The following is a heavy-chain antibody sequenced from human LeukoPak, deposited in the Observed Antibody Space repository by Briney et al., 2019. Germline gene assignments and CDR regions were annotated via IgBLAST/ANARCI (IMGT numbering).Heavy chain of an antibody. CDR1: GYTFTSYG. D-gene: IGHD2-8*01. CDR2: ISAYNGNT. CDR3: ARAPNRYCTNGVCPSGY. J-gene: IGHJ4*02. V-gene: IGHV1-18*01. Sequence: ASVKVSCKASGYTFTSYGIIWVRQAPGQGLEWMGWISAYNGNTNYAQKLQGRVTMTTDTSTSTAYMELRSLRSDDTAVYYCARAPNRYCTNGVCPSGYWGQGTLVTVSS.